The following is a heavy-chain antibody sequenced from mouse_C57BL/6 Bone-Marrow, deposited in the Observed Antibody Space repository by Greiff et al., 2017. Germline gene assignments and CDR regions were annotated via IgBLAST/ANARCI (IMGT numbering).Heavy chain of an antibody. J-gene: IGHJ3*01. CDR2: IFPGSGST. D-gene: IGHD2-5*01. V-gene: IGHV1-75*01. Sequence: QVQLQQSGPELVKPGASVKISCKASGYTFTDYYINWVKQRPGQGLEWIGWIFPGSGSTYYNEKFKGKATLTVDKSSSTAYMLLSSLTSEDSAVYCCAIAYYSNPWFAYWGQGTLVTVSA. CDR3: AIAYYSNPWFAY. CDR1: GYTFTDYY.